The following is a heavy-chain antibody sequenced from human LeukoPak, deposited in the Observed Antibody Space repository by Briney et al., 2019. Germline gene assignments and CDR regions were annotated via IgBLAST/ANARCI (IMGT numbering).Heavy chain of an antibody. CDR3: ARALFSRGSSSSFGY. Sequence: GGSLRLSCAASGFTFSSYSMNWVRQAPGKGLEWVSSISSSSYIYYADSVKGRFTISRDNAKNSLYLQMNSLRAEDTAVYYCARALFSRGSSSSFGYWGQGTLVTVSS. CDR1: GFTFSSYS. CDR2: ISSSSYI. V-gene: IGHV3-21*01. J-gene: IGHJ4*02. D-gene: IGHD6-6*01.